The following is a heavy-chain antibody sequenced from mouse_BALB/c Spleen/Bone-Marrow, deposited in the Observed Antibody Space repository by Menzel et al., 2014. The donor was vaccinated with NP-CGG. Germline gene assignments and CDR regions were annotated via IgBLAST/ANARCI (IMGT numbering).Heavy chain of an antibody. D-gene: IGHD1-1*01. CDR2: IDPANGNT. V-gene: IGHV14-3*02. CDR1: GFNIKDTY. J-gene: IGHJ3*01. Sequence: VQLKESGAELVKPGASVKLSCTASGFNIKDTYMHWVKQRPEQGLEWIGRIDPANGNTKYDPKFQGKATITADTSSNTAYLQLSSLTSEDTAVYYCAPYYYGSSSFAYWGQGTLVAASA. CDR3: APYYYGSSSFAY.